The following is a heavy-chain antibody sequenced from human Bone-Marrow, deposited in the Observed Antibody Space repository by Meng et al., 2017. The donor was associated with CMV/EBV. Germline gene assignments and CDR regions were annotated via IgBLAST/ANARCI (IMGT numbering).Heavy chain of an antibody. V-gene: IGHV1-8*01. CDR1: GYTFTSYD. CDR3: ARGPTSSYSSGWYFPVVGTVGSAFDI. J-gene: IGHJ3*02. D-gene: IGHD6-19*01. CDR2: MNPNSGNT. Sequence: ASVKVSCKASGYTFTSYDIHWVRQATGQGLEWMGWMNPNSGNTGYAQKFQGRVTMTRNTSISTAYMELSSLRSEDTAVYYCARGPTSSYSSGWYFPVVGTVGSAFDIWGQGTMVTVSS.